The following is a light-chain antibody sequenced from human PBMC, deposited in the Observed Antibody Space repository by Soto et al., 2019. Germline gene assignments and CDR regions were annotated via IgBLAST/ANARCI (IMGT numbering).Light chain of an antibody. Sequence: QSALTQPASVSGSPGQSITISCTGTTSDVGSYNLVSWYQQHPGKAPKLMIYEDNKRPSGISNRFSGSKSGNTASLTIPGLQAEDEADYYCCSYAGSPLVLFGGGTKLTVL. V-gene: IGLV2-23*01. J-gene: IGLJ2*01. CDR2: EDN. CDR3: CSYAGSPLVL. CDR1: TSDVGSYNL.